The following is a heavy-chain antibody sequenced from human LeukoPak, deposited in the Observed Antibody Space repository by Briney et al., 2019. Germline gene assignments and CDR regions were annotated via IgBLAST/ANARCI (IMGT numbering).Heavy chain of an antibody. Sequence: GGSLRLSCAASGFIFSNDAMHWVRQAPGKGLEWVAFIWFDGSNKHYADSVKGRFTISRDNSEDTLYLQMNSLRAEDTAVYYCVRDPSGSRSAFDSWGQGALVTVSS. V-gene: IGHV3-33*01. J-gene: IGHJ4*02. D-gene: IGHD5-18*01. CDR2: IWFDGSNK. CDR1: GFIFSNDA. CDR3: VRDPSGSRSAFDS.